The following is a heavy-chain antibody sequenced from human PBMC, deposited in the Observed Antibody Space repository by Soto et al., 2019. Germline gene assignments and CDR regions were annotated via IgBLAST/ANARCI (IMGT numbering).Heavy chain of an antibody. CDR1: GFTFSSYA. CDR3: VKARSDSSGYPSYYFDY. D-gene: IGHD3-22*01. Sequence: GGSLRLSCSASGFTFSSYAMHWVRQAPGKGLEYVSAISSNGGSTYYADSVKGRFTISRDNSKNTLYLQMSSLRAEDTAVYYCVKARSDSSGYPSYYFDYWGQGTLVTVSS. J-gene: IGHJ4*02. V-gene: IGHV3-64D*06. CDR2: ISSNGGST.